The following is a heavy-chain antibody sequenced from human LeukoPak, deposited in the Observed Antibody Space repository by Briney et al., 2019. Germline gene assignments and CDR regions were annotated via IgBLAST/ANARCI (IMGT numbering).Heavy chain of an antibody. CDR1: GYTFPSYF. Sequence: ASVKISCKASGYTFPSYFMHWVRQAPGQGLEWMGIINPTGGSTTYAQKFQGRVTMTRDTSTSTVYMELSSLRSDDTAVYYCARTAARRFDYWGQGTLVTVSS. CDR2: INPTGGST. J-gene: IGHJ4*02. D-gene: IGHD6-6*01. CDR3: ARTAARRFDY. V-gene: IGHV1-46*01.